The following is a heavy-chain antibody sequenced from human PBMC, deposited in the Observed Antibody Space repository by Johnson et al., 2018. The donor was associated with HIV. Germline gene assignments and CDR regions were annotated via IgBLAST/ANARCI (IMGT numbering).Heavy chain of an antibody. CDR1: GFTFSSYG. D-gene: IGHD3-3*01. CDR2: IWYDGSNK. CDR3: AKEGLSGENYDFWSGQGDAFDI. V-gene: IGHV3-33*06. Sequence: QVQLVESGGGVVQPGRSLRLSCAASGFTFSSYGMHCVRQAPGKGLEWVAVIWYDGSNKYYADSVKGRFTISRDNSKNTLYLQMNSLRAEDTAVYYCAKEGLSGENYDFWSGQGDAFDIWGQGTMVTVSS. J-gene: IGHJ3*02.